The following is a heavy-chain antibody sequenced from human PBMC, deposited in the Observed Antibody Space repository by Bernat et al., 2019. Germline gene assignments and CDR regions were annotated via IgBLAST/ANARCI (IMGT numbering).Heavy chain of an antibody. J-gene: IGHJ4*02. CDR2: INSDGSST. D-gene: IGHD3-3*01. V-gene: IGHV3-74*01. Sequence: EVQLVESGGGLVQPGGSLRLSCSASGFTFSSYWMHWVRQAPGKGLVWVSRINSDGSSTSYADSVKGRFTISRDNAKNTLYLQMNSLRAEDTAVYYCARDNDFWSGYYAAFDYWGQGTLVTVSS. CDR3: ARDNDFWSGYYAAFDY. CDR1: GFTFSSYW.